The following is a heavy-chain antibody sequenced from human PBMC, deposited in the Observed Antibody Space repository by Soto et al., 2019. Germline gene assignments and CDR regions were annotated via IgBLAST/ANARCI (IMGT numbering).Heavy chain of an antibody. Sequence: GGSLRLSCAASGFTFSSYGMYWVRQAPGKGLEWVAVISYDGSNKYYADSVKGRFTISRDNSKNTLYLQMNSLRAEDTAVYYCAKVMITFGGARYGLDVWGQGTTVTVSS. V-gene: IGHV3-30*18. J-gene: IGHJ6*02. CDR1: GFTFSSYG. CDR3: AKVMITFGGARYGLDV. D-gene: IGHD3-16*01. CDR2: ISYDGSNK.